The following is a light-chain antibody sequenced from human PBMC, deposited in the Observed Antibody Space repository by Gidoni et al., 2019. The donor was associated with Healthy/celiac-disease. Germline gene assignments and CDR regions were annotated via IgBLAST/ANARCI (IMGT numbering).Light chain of an antibody. Sequence: DIVMTQSPDSLAVSLGERATINCKSSQSVLYSSNNKSYLACYQQKPGQPPKLLIYWASTRESGVTDRFSGSGSGTDFTLTISSLQAEDVAVYYCQQYYSTPRTFGQGTKVEIK. J-gene: IGKJ1*01. V-gene: IGKV4-1*01. CDR2: WAS. CDR3: QQYYSTPRT. CDR1: QSVLYSSNNKSY.